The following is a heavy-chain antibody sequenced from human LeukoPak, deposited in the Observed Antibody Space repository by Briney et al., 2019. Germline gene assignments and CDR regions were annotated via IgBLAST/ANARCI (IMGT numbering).Heavy chain of an antibody. J-gene: IGHJ4*02. V-gene: IGHV3-7*01. CDR2: IKQDGSEK. CDR3: ARDPDY. CDR1: GFTFTSYA. Sequence: PGGSLRLSCAASGFTFTSYAMSWVRQAPGKGLEWVANIKQDGSEKYYVDSVKGRFTISRDNAKNSLYLQMNSLRVEDSAVYYCARDPDYWGQGTLVTVSS.